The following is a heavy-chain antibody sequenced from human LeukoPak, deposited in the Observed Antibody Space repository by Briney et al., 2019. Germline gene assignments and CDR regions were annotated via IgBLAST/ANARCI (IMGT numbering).Heavy chain of an antibody. CDR3: ARVLQQLARPSDY. Sequence: GGSLRLSCAASGFTFSSYWMHWVRQAPGKGLVWVSRINSDGSSTSYADSVKGRFTISRDNAKNTLYLQMSSLRAEDTAVYYCARVLQQLARPSDYWGQGTLVTVSS. D-gene: IGHD6-13*01. CDR2: INSDGSST. CDR1: GFTFSSYW. J-gene: IGHJ4*02. V-gene: IGHV3-74*01.